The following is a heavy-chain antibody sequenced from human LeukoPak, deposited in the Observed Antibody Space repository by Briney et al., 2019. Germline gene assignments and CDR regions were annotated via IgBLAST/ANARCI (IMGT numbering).Heavy chain of an antibody. Sequence: SETLSLTCGVSGGSFRGYYWSLIRQSPGKGLEWIGEINHSGSTNYTPSIKSRVTISVDTSTNQFSLKLSSVTAADTAVYYCARDGQQVYYYYGMDVWGQGTTVTVSS. V-gene: IGHV4-34*01. CDR1: GGSFRGYY. D-gene: IGHD6-13*01. CDR3: ARDGQQVYYYYGMDV. J-gene: IGHJ6*02. CDR2: INHSGST.